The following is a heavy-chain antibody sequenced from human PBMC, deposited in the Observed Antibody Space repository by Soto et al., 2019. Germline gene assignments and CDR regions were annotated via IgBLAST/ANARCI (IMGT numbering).Heavy chain of an antibody. Sequence: QVQLQESGPGLVKPSQTLSLTCTVSGGSISSGGYYWSWIRQHPGKGLEWIGYIYYSGSTYYNPSHTGRVTLSAHPSKNQFSLSLPCVTAADSAAYYCARDRLVPSGWFAPWGQGTLVTVSS. V-gene: IGHV4-31*03. CDR1: GGSISSGGYY. CDR2: IYYSGST. CDR3: ARDRLVPSGWFAP. J-gene: IGHJ5*02. D-gene: IGHD3-10*01.